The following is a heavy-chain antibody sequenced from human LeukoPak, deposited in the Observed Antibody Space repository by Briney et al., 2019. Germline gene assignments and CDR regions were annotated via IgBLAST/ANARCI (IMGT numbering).Heavy chain of an antibody. CDR2: INSDGSST. CDR1: GFTFSSYW. D-gene: IGHD6-13*01. Sequence: PGGSLRLSCAASGFTFSSYWMHWVRQAPGKGLVWVSRINSDGSSTSYADSVKGRFTISRDNAKNTLYLQMNSLRAEDTAVYYCARGIAAAGTGYWGQGTLVTVSS. J-gene: IGHJ4*02. CDR3: ARGIAAAGTGY. V-gene: IGHV3-74*01.